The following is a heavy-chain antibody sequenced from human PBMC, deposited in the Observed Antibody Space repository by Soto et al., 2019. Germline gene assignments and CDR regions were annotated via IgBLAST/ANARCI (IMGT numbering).Heavy chain of an antibody. J-gene: IGHJ4*02. Sequence: GASVKVSCKASGYTFTGYFIHWVRQAPGQGLECMGWINPNSGGTSYAQKFQGRVTMTRDTSISTAYMELSRLTSDDTAVYYCAREGDSTVPDYWGQGTLVTVPQ. CDR2: INPNSGGT. D-gene: IGHD4-4*01. CDR3: AREGDSTVPDY. CDR1: GYTFTGYF. V-gene: IGHV1-2*02.